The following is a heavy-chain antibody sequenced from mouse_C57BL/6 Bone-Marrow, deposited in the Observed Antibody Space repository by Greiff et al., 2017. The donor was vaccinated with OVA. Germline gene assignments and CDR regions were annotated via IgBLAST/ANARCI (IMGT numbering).Heavy chain of an antibody. Sequence: EVKVEESGGGLVKPGGSLKLSCAASGFTFSDYGMHWVRQAPEKGLEWVAYISSGSSTIYYADTVKGRFTISRDNAKNTLFLQRTSLRSEDTAMYYCASPDCRYFDVWGTGTTVTVSS. J-gene: IGHJ1*03. V-gene: IGHV5-17*01. CDR3: ASPDCRYFDV. CDR2: ISSGSSTI. CDR1: GFTFSDYG.